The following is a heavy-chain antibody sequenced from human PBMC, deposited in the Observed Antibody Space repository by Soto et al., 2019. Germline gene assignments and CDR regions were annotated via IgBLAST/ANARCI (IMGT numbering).Heavy chain of an antibody. D-gene: IGHD6-13*01. CDR2: IYPGDSDT. CDR3: ARMMAASGTAFDY. CDR1: GYSFISSW. Sequence: GESLKISCQASGYSFISSWIGWVRQMPGKGLEWMGIIYPGDSDTRYSPSFQGQVTISADKSTGTAYLQWSSLKASDTATYYCARMMAASGTAFDYWRQGALVTV. J-gene: IGHJ4*02. V-gene: IGHV5-51*01.